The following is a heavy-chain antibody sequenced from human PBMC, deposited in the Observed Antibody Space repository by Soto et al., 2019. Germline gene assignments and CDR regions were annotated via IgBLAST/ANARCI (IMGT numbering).Heavy chain of an antibody. CDR1: GFTFSSYA. J-gene: IGHJ4*02. CDR3: ARDTSPLSSSWSGFLFDY. Sequence: PGGSLRLSCAASGFTFSSYAMHWVRQAPGKGLEWVAVISYDGSNKYYADSVKGRFTISRDNSKNTLYLQMSSLRAEDTAVYYCARDTSPLSSSWSGFLFDYWGQGTLVTVSS. D-gene: IGHD6-13*01. V-gene: IGHV3-30-3*01. CDR2: ISYDGSNK.